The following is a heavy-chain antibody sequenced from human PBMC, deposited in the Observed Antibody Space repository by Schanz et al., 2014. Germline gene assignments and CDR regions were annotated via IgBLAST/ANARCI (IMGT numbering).Heavy chain of an antibody. CDR1: GFTFSAYA. V-gene: IGHV3-23*04. D-gene: IGHD3-10*01. Sequence: EVQLVESGGGLIQPGGSLRLSCAASGFTFSAYAMSWVRQAPGKGLEWVTAISGSGGSTYYADSVKGRFTISRDNSKNTLYLQMNSLRAEDTAVYYCAKGRFGELSAFDIWGQGTMVTVSS. CDR2: ISGSGGST. CDR3: AKGRFGELSAFDI. J-gene: IGHJ3*02.